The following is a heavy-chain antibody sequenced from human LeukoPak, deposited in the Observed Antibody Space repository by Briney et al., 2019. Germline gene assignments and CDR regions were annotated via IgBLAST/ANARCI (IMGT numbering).Heavy chain of an antibody. CDR2: ISGSGGST. CDR3: ARGGTSWTLPNDY. D-gene: IGHD2-2*01. CDR1: GFTFSSHA. V-gene: IGHV3-23*01. J-gene: IGHJ4*02. Sequence: GGSLRLSCAASGFTFSSHAMSWVRQAPGKGLEWVSAISGSGGSTYYADSVKGRFTISRDNAKNSLYLQMNSLRAEDTAVYYCARGGTSWTLPNDYWGQGTLVTVS.